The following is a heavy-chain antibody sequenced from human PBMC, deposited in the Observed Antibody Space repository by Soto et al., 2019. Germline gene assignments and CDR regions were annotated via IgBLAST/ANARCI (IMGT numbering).Heavy chain of an antibody. Sequence: EVQLVETGGGLIQPGGSLRLSCAASGFNVSSNYMNWVRQAPGKGLEWVSILYSGGDTYYAESVNGRFTISGDNSKNTLHLQMNSLRAEDTAVYYCAGEIVRGVMSLGDPADYYGMDVWGQGTTVTVSS. V-gene: IGHV3-53*02. J-gene: IGHJ6*02. CDR3: AGEIVRGVMSLGDPADYYGMDV. D-gene: IGHD3-10*02. CDR1: GFNVSSNY. CDR2: LYSGGDT.